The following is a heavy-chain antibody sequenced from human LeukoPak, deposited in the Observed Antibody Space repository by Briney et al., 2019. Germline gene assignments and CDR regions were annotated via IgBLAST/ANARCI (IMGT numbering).Heavy chain of an antibody. V-gene: IGHV4-39*01. CDR3: ARSYYYDYRQIDY. CDR1: GDSISTSSYY. Sequence: PSETLSLTCTVSGDSISTSSYYWGCIRQPPGKGLEWPVSVYYSRTTYYNASLKSRVTISVDTSKSQFSLNLYSVTATDTAVFYCARSYYYDYRQIDYWREGRLVSV. J-gene: IGHJ4*02. CDR2: VYYSRTT. D-gene: IGHD3-22*01.